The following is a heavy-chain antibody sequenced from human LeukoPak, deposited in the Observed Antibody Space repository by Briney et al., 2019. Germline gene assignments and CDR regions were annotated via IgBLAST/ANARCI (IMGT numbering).Heavy chain of an antibody. CDR3: SIRFFPGGYLVDY. V-gene: IGHV3-23*01. CDR1: VFTFLSTA. J-gene: IGHJ4*02. D-gene: IGHD5-12*01. Sequence: GGSLRLSCAAPVFTFLSTALRWVRQAPGKGLEWVSAISGSGVLTFYADSVRGRFTISRDISKNTLYLQMNSLRAEDAYVYDCSIRFFPGGYLVDYWGQGTLVTVSS. CDR2: ISGSGVLT.